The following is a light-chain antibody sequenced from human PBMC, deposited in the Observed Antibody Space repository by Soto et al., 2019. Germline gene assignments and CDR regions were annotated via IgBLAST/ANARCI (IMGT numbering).Light chain of an antibody. CDR2: KAS. CDR3: QVYNTHAEA. J-gene: IGKJ1*01. Sequence: DIQMTQSPSTLSASVGDRVTIACRASQSISNWLAWFQQKPGKAPKLLIYKASTLKTGVPSRFGGSGSGKEFTLNIGSLQPDDFASDYGQVYNTHAEAFGQGTQVEF. V-gene: IGKV1-5*03. CDR1: QSISNW.